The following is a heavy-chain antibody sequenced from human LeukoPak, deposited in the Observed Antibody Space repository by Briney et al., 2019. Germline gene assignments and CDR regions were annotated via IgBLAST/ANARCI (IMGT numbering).Heavy chain of an antibody. CDR1: GGSISSSNW. CDR3: ATRPYYGGNGDY. CDR2: IYHSGST. Sequence: SETLSLTCAVSGGSISSSNWWSWVHQPPGKGLEWIGEIYHSGSTNYNPSLKSRVTISVDKSKNQFSLKLSSVTAADTAVYYCATRPYYGGNGDYWGQGTLVTVSS. V-gene: IGHV4-4*02. J-gene: IGHJ4*02. D-gene: IGHD4-23*01.